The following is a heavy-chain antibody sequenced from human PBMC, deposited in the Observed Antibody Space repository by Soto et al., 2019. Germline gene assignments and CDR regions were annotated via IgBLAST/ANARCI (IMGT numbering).Heavy chain of an antibody. V-gene: IGHV3-48*02. CDR3: ATSYYDGTCNWFDP. J-gene: IGHJ5*02. Sequence: GGSLRLSCAASGFTFSSYSMNWVRQAPGKGLEWVSYISSSSSTIYYADSVKGRFTISRDNAKNSLYLQMNSLRDEDTAVYYCATSYYDGTCNWFDPWGQGTLDIVSS. CDR2: ISSSSSTI. D-gene: IGHD1-26*01. CDR1: GFTFSSYS.